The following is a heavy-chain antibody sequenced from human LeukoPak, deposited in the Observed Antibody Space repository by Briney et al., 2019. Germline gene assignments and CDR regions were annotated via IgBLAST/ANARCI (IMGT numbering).Heavy chain of an antibody. D-gene: IGHD6-19*01. CDR3: ARYKAVAGGNYYYYMDV. J-gene: IGHJ6*03. CDR2: ISAYNGDT. V-gene: IGHV1-18*01. CDR1: GYTFTSYG. Sequence: GASVKVSCKASGYTFTSYGISWVRQAPGQGLEWMGWISAYNGDTNYAQKLQGRVTMATDTSTSTAYMELRSLRSDDTAVYYCARYKAVAGGNYYYYMDVWGKGTAVAVSS.